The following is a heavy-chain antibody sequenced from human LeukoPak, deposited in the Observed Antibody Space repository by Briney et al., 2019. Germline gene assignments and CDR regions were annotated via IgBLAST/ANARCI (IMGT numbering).Heavy chain of an antibody. CDR2: MSPNSGNT. CDR1: XYTFXNXX. Sequence: VXVSXKAXXYTFXNXXINWVRXATGXXLEXXGRMSPNSGNTVYAQKFQGRVTLTRNTSIGTAYMELSSLTSEDTAVYYCARAYITPLGAFDIWGQGTMVTVSS. D-gene: IGHD3-16*01. CDR3: ARAYITPLGAFDI. V-gene: IGHV1-8*02. J-gene: IGHJ3*02.